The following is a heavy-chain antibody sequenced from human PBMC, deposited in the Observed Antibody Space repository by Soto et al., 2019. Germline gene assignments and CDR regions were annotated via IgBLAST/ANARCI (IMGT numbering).Heavy chain of an antibody. CDR2: IIPILGIA. J-gene: IGHJ4*02. CDR1: GGTFSSYT. CDR3: ASRVWPYYFDY. Sequence: GASVKVSCKASGGTFSSYTISWVRQAPGQGLEWMGRIIPILGIANYAQKFQGRVTITADKSTSTAYMELSSLRSEDTAVYYCASRVWPYYFDYWGQGTLVPVSS. D-gene: IGHD3-16*01. V-gene: IGHV1-69*02.